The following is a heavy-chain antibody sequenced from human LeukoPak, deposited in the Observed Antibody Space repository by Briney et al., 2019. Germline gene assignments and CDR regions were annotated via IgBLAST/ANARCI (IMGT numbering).Heavy chain of an antibody. J-gene: IGHJ4*02. CDR1: GGSVGSAGYY. CDR2: IYYIRNT. CDR3: ARDIRVRPLDY. V-gene: IGHV4-61*08. Sequence: SETLSLTCTVSGGSVGSAGYYWSWIRQPPGGGLEWIGYIYYIRNTNYNPSLKSRVTMSLDPSKNQFSLKLNSVTAADTAVYYCARDIRVRPLDYWGQGTLVTVSS. D-gene: IGHD2-2*02.